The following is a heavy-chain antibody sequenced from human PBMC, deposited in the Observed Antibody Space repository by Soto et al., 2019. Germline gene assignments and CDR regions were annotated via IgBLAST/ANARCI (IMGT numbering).Heavy chain of an antibody. J-gene: IGHJ4*02. CDR1: GFTFSSYA. CDR3: ARAAAGNPRAFFDY. CDR2: ISYDGSNK. Sequence: PGGSLRLSCAASGFTFSSYAMHWVRQAPGKGLEWVAVISYDGSNKYYADSVKGRFTISRDNSKNTLYLQMNSLRAEDTAVYYCARAAAGNPRAFFDYWGQGTLVTVSS. D-gene: IGHD6-13*01. V-gene: IGHV3-30-3*01.